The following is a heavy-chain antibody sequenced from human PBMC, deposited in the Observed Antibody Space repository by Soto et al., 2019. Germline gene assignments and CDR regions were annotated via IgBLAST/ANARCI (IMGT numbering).Heavy chain of an antibody. CDR2: LYWDDDK. D-gene: IGHD3-10*01. CDR3: AHRRSYGSGSYFDY. CDR1: GFALSTSGVG. V-gene: IGHV2-5*02. Sequence: QITLKESGPTLVKPTQTLTLTCTFSGFALSTSGVGVGWIRQPPGKALDWLALLYWDDDKRYRPSLKSRLTLHKHTSKNRVVLTMTNMDPVDTATYYCAHRRSYGSGSYFDYWGQGTLVTVSS. J-gene: IGHJ4*02.